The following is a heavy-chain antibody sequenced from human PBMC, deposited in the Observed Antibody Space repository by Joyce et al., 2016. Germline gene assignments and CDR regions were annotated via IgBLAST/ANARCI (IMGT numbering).Heavy chain of an antibody. Sequence: QVQLQESGPGLVKPSQTLSLTCTVSGGSISSGDYYWSWVRQSPGKGLEWIGYIYFSGSTTRNTSLKSRLTISADTSKNQFSLKVRSVTAADTAVYYCARGNGDFWSGYYNYFDYWGQGILVTVSS. CDR1: GGSISSGDYY. J-gene: IGHJ4*02. D-gene: IGHD3-3*01. CDR2: IYFSGST. V-gene: IGHV4-30-4*01. CDR3: ARGNGDFWSGYYNYFDY.